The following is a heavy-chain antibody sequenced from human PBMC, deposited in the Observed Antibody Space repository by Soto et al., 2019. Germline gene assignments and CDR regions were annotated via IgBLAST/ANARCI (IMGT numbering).Heavy chain of an antibody. V-gene: IGHV3-21*01. CDR3: ARAPYGMDV. Sequence: GAPLSLSPGSSGFTFISSRVKWGRQAPGKGLEWVSSISSSSSYIYYADSVKGRFTISRDNAKNSLYLQMNSLRAEDTAVYYCARAPYGMDVWGQGTPVTVSS. J-gene: IGHJ6*02. CDR1: GFTFISSR. CDR2: ISSSSSYI.